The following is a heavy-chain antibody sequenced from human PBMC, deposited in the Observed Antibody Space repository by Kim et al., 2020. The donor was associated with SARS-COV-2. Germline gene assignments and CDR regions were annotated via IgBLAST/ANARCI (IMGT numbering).Heavy chain of an antibody. CDR3: ARDTTMVQGVNPLWWFDP. V-gene: IGHV3-30*04. J-gene: IGHJ5*02. D-gene: IGHD3-10*01. Sequence: GGSLRLSCAASGFTFSSYAMHWVRQAPGKGLEWVAVISYDGSNKYYVDSVKGRFTISRDNSKNTLYLQMNSLRAEDTAVYYCARDTTMVQGVNPLWWFDPWGQGTLVTVSS. CDR1: GFTFSSYA. CDR2: ISYDGSNK.